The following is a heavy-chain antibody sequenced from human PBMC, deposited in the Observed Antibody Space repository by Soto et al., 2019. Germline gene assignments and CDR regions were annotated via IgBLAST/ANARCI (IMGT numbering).Heavy chain of an antibody. CDR2: ISYSGNT. CDR3: AGLRGYAGSPIEY. Sequence: PSDTLSLTCTVSGGSIISGYWSWIRQPPGKGLEWIGYISYSGNTNYNPSLKSRVTMSVDTPTNQFSLRLSSVTTADTAVYYCAGLRGYAGSPIEYWGKQTIVTASS. J-gene: IGHJ4*02. CDR1: GGSIISGY. D-gene: IGHD2-15*01. V-gene: IGHV4-59*07.